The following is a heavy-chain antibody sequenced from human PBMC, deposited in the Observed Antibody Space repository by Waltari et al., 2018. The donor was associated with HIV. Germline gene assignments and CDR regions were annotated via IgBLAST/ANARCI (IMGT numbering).Heavy chain of an antibody. CDR2: ISWNSGSI. CDR3: ARDRGSGNGWNYYGMDV. Sequence: PGRSLRLSCAASGFTFDKYAFHWVRQVPGKGLEWVSGISWNSGSILYAASVKGRFTISRDNAENSLYLQMNSLEAEDSALYYCARDRGSGNGWNYYGMDVWGQGATVTVSS. CDR1: GFTFDKYA. D-gene: IGHD3-10*01. J-gene: IGHJ6*02. V-gene: IGHV3-9*01.